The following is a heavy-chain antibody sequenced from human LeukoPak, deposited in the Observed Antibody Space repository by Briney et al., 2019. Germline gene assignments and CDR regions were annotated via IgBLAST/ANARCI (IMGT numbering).Heavy chain of an antibody. J-gene: IGHJ5*02. CDR3: ARGGHRRYYYTSGSAFDP. D-gene: IGHD3-10*01. V-gene: IGHV1-18*04. CDR1: GYTFTGYY. CDR2: ISAYNGNT. Sequence: GASVKVSCKASGYTFTGYYMHWVGQAPGQRLEWMGWISAYNGNTHYAQNLQGRVTMTTDTSTSTAYMELKSLRSDDTAVYYCARGGHRRYYYTSGSAFDPWGQGTLVTVSS.